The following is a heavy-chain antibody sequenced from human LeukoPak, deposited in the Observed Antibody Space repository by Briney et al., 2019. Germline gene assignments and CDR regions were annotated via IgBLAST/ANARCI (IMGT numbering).Heavy chain of an antibody. D-gene: IGHD4-23*01. CDR1: GYSFTSYW. Sequence: GESLKISCKGSGYSFTSYWIGWVRQMPGKGLEWMGIIYPGDSDTRYSPSFQGQVTISADKSISTAYLQWSSLRASDTAMYYCARTRGYGGNRGYWYFDLWGRGTLVTVSS. V-gene: IGHV5-51*01. J-gene: IGHJ2*01. CDR2: IYPGDSDT. CDR3: ARTRGYGGNRGYWYFDL.